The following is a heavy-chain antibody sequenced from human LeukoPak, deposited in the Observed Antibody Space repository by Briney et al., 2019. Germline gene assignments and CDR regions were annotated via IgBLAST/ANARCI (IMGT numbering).Heavy chain of an antibody. V-gene: IGHV3-7*01. CDR3: ARELRTFDS. CDR1: GFTFSSYW. J-gene: IGHJ4*02. D-gene: IGHD3-16*01. CDR2: IKHNGDEL. Sequence: PGGSLRLSCAASGFTFSSYWMTWARQAPGKGLEWVANIKHNGDELNYVDSVEDRFTISRDNAKNSLYLYMTDLRAEDTAVYYCARELRTFDSWGQGTLVTVSS.